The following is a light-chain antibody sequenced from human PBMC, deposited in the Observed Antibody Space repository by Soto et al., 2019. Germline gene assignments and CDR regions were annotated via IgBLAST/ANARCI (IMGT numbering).Light chain of an antibody. CDR1: QSVRSN. Sequence: EIVMTQSPATLSVSPGQISTLSCRASQSVRSNLAWYKQKPGQAPRLLIYGASTRATGIPARLSGSGSGTDFTLTISRLAPEDSAVYYCQQYGSSGTFGHGTKVDIK. CDR3: QQYGSSGT. V-gene: IGKV3-15*01. CDR2: GAS. J-gene: IGKJ1*01.